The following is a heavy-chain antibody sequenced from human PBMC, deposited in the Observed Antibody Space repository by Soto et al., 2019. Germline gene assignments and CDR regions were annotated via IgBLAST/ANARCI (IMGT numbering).Heavy chain of an antibody. J-gene: IGHJ4*02. CDR3: AKDRGGGGTSPFFFIF. CDR2: ISATGGGT. V-gene: IGHV3-23*01. CDR1: GFKFSNYA. Sequence: PGGSLRLSCAASGFKFSNYAMSWVRQAPGKGLEWVSLISATGGGTYYADSVKGRFTISRDNSHNTLYLQVHSLTAEDTAVYYCAKDRGGGGTSPFFFIFGGGGARVPVSS. D-gene: IGHD3-10*01.